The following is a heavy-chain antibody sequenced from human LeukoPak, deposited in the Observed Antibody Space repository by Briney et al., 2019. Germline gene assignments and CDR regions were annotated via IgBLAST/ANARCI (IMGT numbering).Heavy chain of an antibody. V-gene: IGHV1-2*02. D-gene: IGHD4-23*01. CDR1: GYTFTGYY. J-gene: IGHJ4*02. CDR2: INPNSGGT. Sequence: GASVKVSCKASGYTFTGYYMHWVRQAPGQGLEWMGWINPNSGGTNYAQKLQGRVTMTTDTSTSTAYMELRSLRSDDTAVYYCATFYDYGGNSLETPLDYWGQGTLVTVSS. CDR3: ATFYDYGGNSLETPLDY.